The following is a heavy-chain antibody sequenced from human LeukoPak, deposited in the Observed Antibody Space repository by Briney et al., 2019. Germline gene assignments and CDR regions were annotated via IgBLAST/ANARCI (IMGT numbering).Heavy chain of an antibody. CDR2: IIPIFGTA. V-gene: IGHV1-69*13. Sequence: SVKVSCKASGGTFSSYAISWVRQAPGQGLEWMGGIIPIFGTANYAQKFQGRVTITADESTSTAYMELSSLRSEDTAVYYCARGSSYGSGIYNYYYYMDVWGKGTTVTVSS. J-gene: IGHJ6*03. D-gene: IGHD3-10*01. CDR3: ARGSSYGSGIYNYYYYMDV. CDR1: GGTFSSYA.